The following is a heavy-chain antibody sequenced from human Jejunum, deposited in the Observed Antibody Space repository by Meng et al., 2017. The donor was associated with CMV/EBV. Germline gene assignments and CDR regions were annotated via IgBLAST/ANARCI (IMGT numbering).Heavy chain of an antibody. CDR1: GSVHSYKSF. V-gene: IGHV4-61*01. D-gene: IGHD4-23*01. CDR3: ARDRGDYGGNSGIFDF. Sequence: GSVHSYKSFCAWIRQPPGEGLEYIGCIYYSGTSSYNPSLQSRVTISADTSMNQFSLKLSSVTAADTAVYYCARDRGDYGGNSGIFDFWGQGTLVTVSS. J-gene: IGHJ4*02. CDR2: IYYSGTS.